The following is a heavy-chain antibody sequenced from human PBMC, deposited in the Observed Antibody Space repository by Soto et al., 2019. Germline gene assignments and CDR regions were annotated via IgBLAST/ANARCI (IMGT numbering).Heavy chain of an antibody. Sequence: PGGSLRLSCAASGFTCSDYYMNWIRQAPGKGLEWVSYISSGAITIYYADSVKGRFTISRDNAKNSLYLQMNSLRAEDTAVYYCAGQYSSSSVEFWGQGTLVTVSP. CDR3: AGQYSSSSVEF. J-gene: IGHJ4*02. CDR2: ISSGAITI. V-gene: IGHV3-11*01. D-gene: IGHD6-6*01. CDR1: GFTCSDYY.